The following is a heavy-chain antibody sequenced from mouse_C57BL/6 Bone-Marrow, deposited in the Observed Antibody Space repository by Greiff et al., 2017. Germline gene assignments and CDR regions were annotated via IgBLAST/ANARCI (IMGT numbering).Heavy chain of an antibody. CDR3: AIWDGAD. CDR1: GFNIKNTY. D-gene: IGHD4-1*01. CDR2: IDPANGNT. J-gene: IGHJ3*01. Sequence: EVQLQESVAELVRPGASVKLSCTASGFNIKNTYMHWVKQRPEQGLEWIGRIDPANGNTKYAPKFPGKATLTADTSSNTAYLQLSSLTSEDSAIYCCAIWDGADWGKGTMVTVSA. V-gene: IGHV14-3*01.